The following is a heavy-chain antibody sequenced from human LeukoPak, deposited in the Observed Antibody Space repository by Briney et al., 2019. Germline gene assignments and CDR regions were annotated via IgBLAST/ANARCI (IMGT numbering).Heavy chain of an antibody. CDR1: GFAVSNDY. CDR2: IHRDGRT. V-gene: IGHV3-66*01. CDR3: ARDSTTWPRAGY. Sequence: PGGSLRLSCAASGFAVSNDYMNWVRQAPGKGLEWVSVIHRDGRTFYADSVKGRFTVSRDSSKNTISLQMDSLRAEDTAVYYCARDSTTWPRAGYWGQGALVTVSS. D-gene: IGHD1-14*01. J-gene: IGHJ4*02.